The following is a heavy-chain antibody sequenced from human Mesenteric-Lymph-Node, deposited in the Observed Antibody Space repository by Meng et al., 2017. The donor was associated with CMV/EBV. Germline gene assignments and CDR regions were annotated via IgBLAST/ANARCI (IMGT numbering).Heavy chain of an antibody. J-gene: IGHJ4*02. V-gene: IGHV1-2*02. D-gene: IGHD2-2*01. CDR2: INPNSGGT. CDR1: GYTFTGYY. Sequence: ASVKVSCKASGYTFTGYYMHWVRQAPGQGLEWMGWINPNSGGTNYAQKFQGRVTLTRDTSISTAYMEVSRLTSDDTAVYYCARDLGHCPATSCTLQTPDYWGQGTLVTVSS. CDR3: ARDLGHCPATSCTLQTPDY.